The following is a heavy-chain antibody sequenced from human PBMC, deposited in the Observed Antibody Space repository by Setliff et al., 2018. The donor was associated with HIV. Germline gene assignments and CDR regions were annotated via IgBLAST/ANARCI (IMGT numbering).Heavy chain of an antibody. CDR3: ARGGHGGYSGYDRLDY. D-gene: IGHD5-12*01. CDR1: GFTFSSYS. CDR2: ITSGGYI. Sequence: GESLKISCAVSGFTFSSYSVNWVRQAPGKGLEWVSSITSGGYIHYADSVKGRFTISKDTAYNSLYLQMNSLRAEDTAVYYCARGGHGGYSGYDRLDYWGQGTQVTVSS. V-gene: IGHV3-21*01. J-gene: IGHJ4*02.